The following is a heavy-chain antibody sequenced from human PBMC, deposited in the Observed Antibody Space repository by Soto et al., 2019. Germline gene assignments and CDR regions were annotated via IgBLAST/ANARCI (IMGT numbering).Heavy chain of an antibody. J-gene: IGHJ4*02. Sequence: EVQLVESGGGSVQPGGSLRLSCAASGFTLSSYWMHWVRQAPGMGLVWVSRIQSDGSSTDYADSVKGRFTISRDNAKNTLYLQMHSLRVEDTAVYYCAREKAVAGTTFDYWGQGTLVTVSS. CDR1: GFTLSSYW. V-gene: IGHV3-74*01. CDR2: IQSDGSST. CDR3: AREKAVAGTTFDY. D-gene: IGHD6-19*01.